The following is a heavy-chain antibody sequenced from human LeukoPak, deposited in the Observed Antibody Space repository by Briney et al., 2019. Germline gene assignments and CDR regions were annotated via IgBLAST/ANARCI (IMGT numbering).Heavy chain of an antibody. V-gene: IGHV3-49*04. Sequence: GGSLRLSCSASGFSFGDYGMNWVRQAPGQGLEWVGLIRSKGYGETTEYAASVSGRFIISRDNSKSIVYLQMNSLKTEDTAVYYCTRIWNNWFDPWGQGTLVTVSS. J-gene: IGHJ5*02. D-gene: IGHD1-1*01. CDR3: TRIWNNWFDP. CDR1: GFSFGDYG. CDR2: IRSKGYGETT.